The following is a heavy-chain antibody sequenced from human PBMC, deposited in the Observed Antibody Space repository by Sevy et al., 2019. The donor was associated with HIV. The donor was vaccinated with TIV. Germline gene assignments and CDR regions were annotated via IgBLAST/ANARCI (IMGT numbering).Heavy chain of an antibody. J-gene: IGHJ5*02. CDR1: GLTFSSYA. D-gene: IGHD4-17*01. V-gene: IGHV3-30-3*01. CDR2: ISYDGSKK. Sequence: GGSLRLSCAASGLTFSSYAIHWVRQAPGKGLEWVAMISYDGSKKYYAYSVKGRFTISRDNPKTTLYLQMNSLTAEDTAVYYCARDQHDYAGNVRTGWFDPWGQGTLVTVSS. CDR3: ARDQHDYAGNVRTGWFDP.